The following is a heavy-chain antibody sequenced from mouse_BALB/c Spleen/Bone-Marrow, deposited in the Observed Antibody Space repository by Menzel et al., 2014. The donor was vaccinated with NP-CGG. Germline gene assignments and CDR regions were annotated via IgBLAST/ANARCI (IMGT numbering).Heavy chain of an antibody. CDR2: TFPGDSTT. CDR1: GNTFTSYD. J-gene: IGHJ1*01. CDR3: VRSRLRDWYFDV. D-gene: IGHD1-2*01. V-gene: IGHV1S50*01. Sequence: QVQLQQSGVEPVKPGASVKLSCKASGNTFTSYDINWVRQRPEQGLEWIGWTFPGDSTTKYNEKFKGKATLSTDKSSSTVHMQLSRLTSEDSAVYFCVRSRLRDWYFDVWGAGTTVTISS.